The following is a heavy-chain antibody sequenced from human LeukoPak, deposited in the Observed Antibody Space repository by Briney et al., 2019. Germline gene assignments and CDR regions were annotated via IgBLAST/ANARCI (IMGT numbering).Heavy chain of an antibody. D-gene: IGHD2-2*01. CDR1: GSIFTSYW. CDR2: IYPGDSDT. CDR3: ARLDLAGPAASHYYYYGMDV. Sequence: GASLQISGKGSGSIFTSYWIGWVRPLPGKGLEWMGIIYPGDSDTRYSPSFQRQVTISADKSISPAYLQCSSLKASDTAMYYCARLDLAGPAASHYYYYGMDVWGQGTTVTVSS. J-gene: IGHJ6*02. V-gene: IGHV5-51*01.